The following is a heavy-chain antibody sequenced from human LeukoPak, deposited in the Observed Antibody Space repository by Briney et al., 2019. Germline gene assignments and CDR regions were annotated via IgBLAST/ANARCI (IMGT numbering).Heavy chain of an antibody. CDR2: INCNNGGT. V-gene: IGHV1-2*02. CDR1: GYTFTDYY. CDR3: ARYKGGSNNLDY. D-gene: IGHD1-26*01. J-gene: IGHJ4*02. Sequence: VASVKVSCMASGYTFTDYYIFWVRQAPGQGLEWMGWINCNNGGTQYAEKFQGRVTMTRDTSITTAYMELSSLRSDDTAIYYCARYKGGSNNLDYWGQGTLVTVSS.